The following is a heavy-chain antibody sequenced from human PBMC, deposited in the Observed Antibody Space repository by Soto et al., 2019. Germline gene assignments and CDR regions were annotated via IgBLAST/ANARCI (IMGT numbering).Heavy chain of an antibody. D-gene: IGHD6-13*01. CDR2: IYPGDSDT. CDR3: AFPYTTSGHGMDV. V-gene: IGHV5-51*01. Sequence: GASLKISCKGSGYTFTDYLIGWVRQLPGKGLEGMGIIYPGDSDTRYSPSFQGHVTITVDKSTSTAYLPWNTLKASDTAMYYCAFPYTTSGHGMDVWGQGNPVTV. CDR1: GYTFTDYL. J-gene: IGHJ6*02.